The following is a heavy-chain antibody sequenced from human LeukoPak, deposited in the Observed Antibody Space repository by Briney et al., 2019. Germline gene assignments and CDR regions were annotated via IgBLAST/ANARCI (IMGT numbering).Heavy chain of an antibody. CDR2: INPNSGGT. CDR1: GYTFTSYY. V-gene: IGHV1-2*02. D-gene: IGHD2-2*02. J-gene: IGHJ3*02. Sequence: GASVKVSCKASGYTFTSYYMHWVRQAPGHGLEWMGWINPNSGGTKYAQRFQGRVTMTRDTSISTVYMELIRLRSDDTAVYYCARERGYCSSSTCYTSDAFDIWGQGTMVTVSS. CDR3: ARERGYCSSSTCYTSDAFDI.